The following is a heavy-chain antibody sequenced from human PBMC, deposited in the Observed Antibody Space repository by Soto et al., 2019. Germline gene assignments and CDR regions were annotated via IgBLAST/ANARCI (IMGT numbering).Heavy chain of an antibody. J-gene: IGHJ3*01. Sequence: GGSLRLSCAAFGLTVSGKKYVAWVRQAPGKGLEWVSALYDVDGSFYADSVKGRFTTSSDSSKTTVYLQMNGLRPDDTAVYYCASWHEREHAYDVWGQGTKVTVSS. CDR1: GLTVSGKKY. D-gene: IGHD1-1*01. V-gene: IGHV3-53*01. CDR3: ASWHEREHAYDV. CDR2: LYDVDGS.